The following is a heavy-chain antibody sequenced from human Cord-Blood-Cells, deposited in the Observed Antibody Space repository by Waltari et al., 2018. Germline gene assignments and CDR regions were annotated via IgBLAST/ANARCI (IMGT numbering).Heavy chain of an antibody. CDR3: AREMNCSSTSCYYYYGMDV. J-gene: IGHJ6*02. D-gene: IGHD2-2*01. CDR2: INHSGST. Sequence: QVQLQQWGAGLLKPSETLSLTCAVYGGSFSGYYWSWLRQPPGKGLEWIGEINHSGSTNYNPSLKSRVTISVDTSKNQFSLKLSSVTAADTAVYYCAREMNCSSTSCYYYYGMDVWGQGTTVTVSS. CDR1: GGSFSGYY. V-gene: IGHV4-34*01.